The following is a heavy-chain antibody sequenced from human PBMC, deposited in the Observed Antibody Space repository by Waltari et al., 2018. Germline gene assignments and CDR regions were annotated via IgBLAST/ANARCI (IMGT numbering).Heavy chain of an antibody. CDR2: ISSSGSTI. D-gene: IGHD3-22*01. Sequence: EVQLVESGGGLVQPGGSLRLSCAASGFTFSSYEMNWVRQAPGKGLEWVSYISSSGSTIYYADSVKGRFTISRDNAKNSLYLQMNSLRAEDTAVYYCARERGTMIVVVITGMDVWGQGTTVTVSS. J-gene: IGHJ6*02. V-gene: IGHV3-48*03. CDR3: ARERGTMIVVVITGMDV. CDR1: GFTFSSYE.